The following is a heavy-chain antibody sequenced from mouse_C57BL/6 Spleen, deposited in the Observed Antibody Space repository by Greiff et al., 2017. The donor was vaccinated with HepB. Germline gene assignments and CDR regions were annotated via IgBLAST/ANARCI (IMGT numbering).Heavy chain of an antibody. D-gene: IGHD1-1*01. J-gene: IGHJ4*01. CDR1: GYSITSGYY. CDR3: AREDYGSSYYYAMDY. CDR2: ISYDGSN. Sequence: EVQLQQSGPGLVKPSQSLSLTCSVTGYSITSGYYWNWIRQFPGNKLEWMGYISYDGSNNYNPSLKNRISITLDTSKNQFFLKLNSVTTEDTATYYCAREDYGSSYYYAMDYWGQGTSVTVSS. V-gene: IGHV3-6*01.